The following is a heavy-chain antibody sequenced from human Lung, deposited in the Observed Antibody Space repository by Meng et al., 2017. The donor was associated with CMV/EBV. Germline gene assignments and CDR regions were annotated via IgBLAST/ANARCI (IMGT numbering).Heavy chain of an antibody. CDR1: GFTFSSYA. CDR2: ISYDGGIK. J-gene: IGHJ4*02. V-gene: IGHV3-30-3*01. Sequence: GESLKISCAASGFTFSSYALHWVRQAPGKGLEWVAVISYDGGIKHYADSVKGRFSISRDNPENTLYLQMNSLRADDTAVYYCARDRYYYDSNFDHWGQGTLVTVSS. D-gene: IGHD3-22*01. CDR3: ARDRYYYDSNFDH.